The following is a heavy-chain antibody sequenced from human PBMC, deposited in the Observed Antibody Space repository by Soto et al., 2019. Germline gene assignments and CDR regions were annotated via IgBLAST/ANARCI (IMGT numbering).Heavy chain of an antibody. CDR1: GGSISSYY. CDR3: AREPGYSNKFDH. CDR2: IYYSGST. J-gene: IGHJ4*02. Sequence: ETLSLSCPISGGSISSYYWSWMRQPPGKGLEWIGYIYYSGSTNYNPSLKSRVTISVDTSKNQFSLKLSSVTAADTAVYYCAREPGYSNKFDHWGQGTLVTVSS. D-gene: IGHD6-13*01. V-gene: IGHV4-59*01.